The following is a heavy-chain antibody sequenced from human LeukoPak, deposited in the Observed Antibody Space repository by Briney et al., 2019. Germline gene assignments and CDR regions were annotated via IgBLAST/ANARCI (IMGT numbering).Heavy chain of an antibody. CDR2: IYYSGST. J-gene: IGHJ4*02. V-gene: IGHV4-39*07. CDR3: ARLGRYFDWLGAYYFDY. D-gene: IGHD3-9*01. Sequence: SETLSLTCTVSGGSISSSSYYWGWIRQPPGKGLEWIGSIYYSGSTYYNPSLKSRVTISVDTSKNQFSLKLSSVTAADTAVYYCARLGRYFDWLGAYYFDYWGQGTLVTVSS. CDR1: GGSISSSSYY.